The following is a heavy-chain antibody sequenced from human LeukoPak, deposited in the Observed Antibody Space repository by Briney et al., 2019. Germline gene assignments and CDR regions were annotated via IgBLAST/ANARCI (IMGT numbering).Heavy chain of an antibody. CDR2: INPSGGST. Sequence: GASVKGSCKASGYTFTGYYMHWVRQATGQGLEWMGIINPSGGSTSYAQKFQGRVTMTRDTSTSTVYMELSSLRSEDTAVYYCAGGGSFLDYGDYATYSWFDPWGQGTLVTVSS. J-gene: IGHJ5*02. CDR1: GYTFTGYY. D-gene: IGHD4-17*01. CDR3: AGGGSFLDYGDYATYSWFDP. V-gene: IGHV1-46*01.